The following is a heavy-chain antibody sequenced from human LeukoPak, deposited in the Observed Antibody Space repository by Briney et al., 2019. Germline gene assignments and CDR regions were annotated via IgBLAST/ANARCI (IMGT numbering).Heavy chain of an antibody. CDR1: GGSFSGYY. Sequence: SETLSLTCAVYGGSFSGYYWSWIRQPPGKGLEWIGEINHSGSTNHNPSLKSRITTSVDTSKNQISLKLTSVTAADTAVYYCARVIAIFGVGFDYWGQGTLVTVSS. CDR3: ARVIAIFGVGFDY. CDR2: INHSGST. J-gene: IGHJ4*02. D-gene: IGHD3-3*01. V-gene: IGHV4-34*01.